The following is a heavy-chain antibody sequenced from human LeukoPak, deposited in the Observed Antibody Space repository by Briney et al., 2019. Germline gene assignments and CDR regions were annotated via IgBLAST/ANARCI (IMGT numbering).Heavy chain of an antibody. D-gene: IGHD5-18*01. CDR3: ARAPAMAGIFDY. CDR2: IYSGGST. Sequence: GGSLRLSCAASGFTVSSNYMSWVRQAPGKGLEWVSVIYSGGSTYYADPVKGRFTISRDNAKNSLYLQMNSLRAEDTAVYYCARAPAMAGIFDYWGQGTLVTVSS. J-gene: IGHJ4*02. CDR1: GFTVSSNY. V-gene: IGHV3-53*01.